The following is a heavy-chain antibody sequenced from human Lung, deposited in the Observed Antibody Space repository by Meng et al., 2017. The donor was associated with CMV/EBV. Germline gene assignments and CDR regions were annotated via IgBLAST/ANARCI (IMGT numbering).Heavy chain of an antibody. V-gene: IGHV3-30*02. J-gene: IGHJ4*02. Sequence: GESLKISCIASGFTFNTYGMHWVRQAPGKGLEWVAFIRSDGHQTYYADSVKGRFAVSRDNSKNTLYLRMTSLRAGDTAVYFCAKDLVDYYFDSLGQGPLVTVSS. CDR3: AKDLVDYYFDS. CDR2: IRSDGHQT. CDR1: GFTFNTYG. D-gene: IGHD5-12*01.